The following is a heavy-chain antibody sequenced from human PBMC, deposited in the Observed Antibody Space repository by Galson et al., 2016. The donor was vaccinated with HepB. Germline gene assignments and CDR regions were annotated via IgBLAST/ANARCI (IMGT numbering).Heavy chain of an antibody. Sequence: SVKVSCKAPGYTFTSYAMHWVRQAPGQRLEWMGWINAGNGNTKYSQKFQGRVTITRDTSASTAYMELRSPRSEDTAVYYCARVGGRVVGATTLNYWGQGTLVTVSS. CDR1: GYTFTSYA. J-gene: IGHJ4*02. V-gene: IGHV1-3*01. CDR3: ARVGGRVVGATTLNY. CDR2: INAGNGNT. D-gene: IGHD1-26*01.